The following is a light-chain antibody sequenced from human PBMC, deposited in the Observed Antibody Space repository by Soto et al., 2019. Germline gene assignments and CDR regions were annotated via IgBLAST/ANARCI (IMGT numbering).Light chain of an antibody. J-gene: IGLJ3*02. Sequence: QSALTQPASVSGSPGQSITISCTGTSSDVGTYALVSWFQQYPGKAPKIIIYEVTRRPSGVSNRFSGSKSGNTAYLTISDLQPEDEADYYYCSYVTGNVLVLFGGGTKLTVL. CDR2: EVT. V-gene: IGLV2-23*02. CDR3: CSYVTGNVLVL. CDR1: SSDVGTYAL.